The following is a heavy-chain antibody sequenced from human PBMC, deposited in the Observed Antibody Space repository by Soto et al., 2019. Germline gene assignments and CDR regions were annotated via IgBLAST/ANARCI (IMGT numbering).Heavy chain of an antibody. Sequence: EVPLVESGGGLLQPGGSLRLSCAASGFTFSSYNMNWVRQAPGKGLEWVSYISSDSSTIYYADSVKGRFIISRDNAKNSLYLQMNSLRDEDTAGYYCARGGSGSSWYGDYWGQGTLVTVSS. CDR1: GFTFSSYN. V-gene: IGHV3-48*02. CDR3: ARGGSGSSWYGDY. CDR2: ISSDSSTI. J-gene: IGHJ4*02. D-gene: IGHD6-13*01.